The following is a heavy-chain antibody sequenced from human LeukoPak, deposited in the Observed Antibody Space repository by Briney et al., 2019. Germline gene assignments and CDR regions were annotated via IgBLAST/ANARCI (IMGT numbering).Heavy chain of an antibody. Sequence: SETLSLTCAVSGYSISSGYYWGWIRQPPGKGLEWIGSIYHSGSTYYNPSLKGRVTISVDTSKNQFSLKLSSVTAADTAVYYCARSTTVRNRWVDPWGQGTLVTVSS. J-gene: IGHJ5*02. D-gene: IGHD2-2*01. V-gene: IGHV4-38-2*01. CDR3: ARSTTVRNRWVDP. CDR2: IYHSGST. CDR1: GYSISSGYY.